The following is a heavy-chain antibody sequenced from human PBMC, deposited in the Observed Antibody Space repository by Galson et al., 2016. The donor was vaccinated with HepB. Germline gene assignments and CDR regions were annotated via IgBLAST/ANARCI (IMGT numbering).Heavy chain of an antibody. Sequence: PALVKPTQTLTLTCTFSGFSLSTHGLVVGWIRQTPGKALEWLALIYWDDDTRHSPSLKSRLTITRDPSKGQVVLTMTNVDPVDTATYYCARRATREAGLFFDYWGQGTLVTVSS. J-gene: IGHJ4*02. D-gene: IGHD3-22*01. CDR2: IYWDDDT. CDR3: ARRATREAGLFFDY. CDR1: GFSLSTHGLV. V-gene: IGHV2-5*02.